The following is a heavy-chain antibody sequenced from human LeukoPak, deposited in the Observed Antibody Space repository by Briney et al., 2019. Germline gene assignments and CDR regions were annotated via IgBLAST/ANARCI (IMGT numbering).Heavy chain of an antibody. CDR2: ISSSSIYI. J-gene: IGHJ3*02. V-gene: IGHV3-21*01. CDR3: ARSNGGNLLIDAFDI. CDR1: GFTFSSYS. Sequence: PGGSLRLSCAASGFTFSSYSMNWVRQAPGKGLEWVSSISSSSIYIYYAESLKGRFTVSRDNAKNSLYLHMNSLRAEDTAVYYCARSNGGNLLIDAFDIWGQGTMVTVSS. D-gene: IGHD4-23*01.